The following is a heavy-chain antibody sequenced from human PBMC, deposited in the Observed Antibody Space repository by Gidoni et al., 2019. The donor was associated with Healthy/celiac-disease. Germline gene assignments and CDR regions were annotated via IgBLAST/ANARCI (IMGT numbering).Heavy chain of an antibody. J-gene: IGHJ6*02. V-gene: IGHV4-34*01. D-gene: IGHD2-2*01. Sequence: QVQLQQWGAGLLKPSETLSLTCAVYGGSFSGYYWSWIRQPPGKGLEWIGEINHSGSTNYNPSLKSRVTISVDTSKNQFSLKLSSVTAADTAVYYCARAGRVLGYCSSTSCYHYGMDVWGQGTTVTVSS. CDR1: GGSFSGYY. CDR3: ARAGRVLGYCSSTSCYHYGMDV. CDR2: INHSGST.